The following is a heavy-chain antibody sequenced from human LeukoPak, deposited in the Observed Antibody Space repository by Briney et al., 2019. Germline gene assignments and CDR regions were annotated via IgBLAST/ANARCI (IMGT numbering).Heavy chain of an antibody. CDR1: GGSISSYY. J-gene: IGHJ4*02. CDR2: IYYSGST. V-gene: IGHV4-59*01. D-gene: IGHD3-3*01. Sequence: SETLSLTCTVSGGSISSYYWSWIRQPPGKGLEWIGYIYYSGSTNYNPSLKSRVTISVDTSKNQFSLKLSSVTAADTAVYYCASRTIFGVVIMNWGQGTLVTVSS. CDR3: ASRTIFGVVIMN.